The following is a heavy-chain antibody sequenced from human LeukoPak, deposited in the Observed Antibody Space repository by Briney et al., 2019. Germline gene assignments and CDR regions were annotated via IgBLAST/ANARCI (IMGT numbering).Heavy chain of an antibody. J-gene: IGHJ6*03. CDR1: GYTFTNYY. D-gene: IGHD6-13*01. V-gene: IGHV1-46*01. CDR3: ARSFGASQQYSSSWYYYYMDV. CDR2: INPSGGST. Sequence: GASVKVSCKASGYTFTNYYMHWVRQAPGQGLQWMGIINPSGGSTSYAQKFQGGVTMTRDMSTSTVYMALSSLRAEDTAVYYCARSFGASQQYSSSWYYYYMDVWGKGTTVTVSS.